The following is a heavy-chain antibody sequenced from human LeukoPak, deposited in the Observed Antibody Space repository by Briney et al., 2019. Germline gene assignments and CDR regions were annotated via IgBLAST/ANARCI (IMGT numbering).Heavy chain of an antibody. D-gene: IGHD2-2*01. CDR2: ISADNGAT. CDR1: DYTFDRYG. Sequence: ASVRVSCKASDYTFDRYGITWVRQAPGQRLEWLGWISADNGATDFGQKVQGRVTLTTDTSTNTAYMELRSLRSDDTAVYYCVTPLPHYCSGTNCPLRYWGQGTLVTVSS. J-gene: IGHJ4*02. V-gene: IGHV1-18*01. CDR3: VTPLPHYCSGTNCPLRY.